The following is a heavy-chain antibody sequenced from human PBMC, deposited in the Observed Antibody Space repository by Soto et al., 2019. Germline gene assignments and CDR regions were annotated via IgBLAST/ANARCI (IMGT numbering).Heavy chain of an antibody. CDR1: GGSISTVDYW. CDR2: IYDGGRT. J-gene: IGHJ4*02. Sequence: QVQLQESGPGLVKPSQTLSLTCTVSGGSISTVDYWWSWIRQSPDMGLEWIGHIYDGGRTYNNPCLESXXTXSXXTPTRQLSLTLSSVSAADTAVYYCARGPSGDKVDSWGQGTLVTVSS. V-gene: IGHV4-30-4*01. D-gene: IGHD7-27*01. CDR3: ARGPSGDKVDS.